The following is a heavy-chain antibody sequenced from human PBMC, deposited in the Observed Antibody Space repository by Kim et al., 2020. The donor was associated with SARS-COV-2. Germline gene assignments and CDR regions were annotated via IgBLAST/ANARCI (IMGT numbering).Heavy chain of an antibody. V-gene: IGHV6-1*01. Sequence: DYATSLKSRITINPDTSKNQSSLQLNSVTPDDTAVYYCGRAAAGMGAFDIWGQGTMVTVSS. CDR3: GRAAAGMGAFDI. J-gene: IGHJ3*02. D-gene: IGHD6-13*01.